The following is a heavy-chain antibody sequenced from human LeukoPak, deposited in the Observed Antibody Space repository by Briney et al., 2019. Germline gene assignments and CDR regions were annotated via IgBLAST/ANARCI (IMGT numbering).Heavy chain of an antibody. J-gene: IGHJ3*02. CDR2: ISGNGGST. D-gene: IGHD4/OR15-4a*01. Sequence: GGSLRLSCAASGFTFSSYAMSWVRQAPGKGLEWVSAISGNGGSTYYADSVKGRFTISRDNSKNTLYLQMNSLRAEDTAVYYCAKQVTLVDAFDIWGQGTMVTVSS. V-gene: IGHV3-23*01. CDR1: GFTFSSYA. CDR3: AKQVTLVDAFDI.